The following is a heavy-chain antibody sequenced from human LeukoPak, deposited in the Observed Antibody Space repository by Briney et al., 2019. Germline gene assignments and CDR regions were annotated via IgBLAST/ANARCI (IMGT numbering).Heavy chain of an antibody. V-gene: IGHV1-18*01. D-gene: IGHD6-19*01. CDR2: ISAYNGNT. CDR3: ARALYSSGWYYYYGMDV. J-gene: IGHJ6*02. CDR1: GYTFTSYG. Sequence: ASVKVSCKASGYTFTSYGISWVRQAPGQGLEWMGWISAYNGNTNYAQKLQGRVTMTTDTSTSTAYMELRSLRSDDTAVYYCARALYSSGWYYYYGMDVWGQGTTVTVSS.